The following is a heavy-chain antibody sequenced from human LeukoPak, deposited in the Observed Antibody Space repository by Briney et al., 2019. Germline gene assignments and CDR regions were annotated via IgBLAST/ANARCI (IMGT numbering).Heavy chain of an antibody. CDR1: GGSISSGGYY. CDR2: IYYSGST. J-gene: IGHJ3*02. CDR3: ARDTYQARPEGDDAFDI. Sequence: SETLSLTCTVSGGSISSGGYYWSWIRQHPGKGLEWIGYIYYSGSTYYNPSLKSRATISVDTSKNQFSLKLSSVTAADTAVYYCARDTYQARPEGDDAFDIWGQGTMVTVSS. V-gene: IGHV4-31*03. D-gene: IGHD1-14*01.